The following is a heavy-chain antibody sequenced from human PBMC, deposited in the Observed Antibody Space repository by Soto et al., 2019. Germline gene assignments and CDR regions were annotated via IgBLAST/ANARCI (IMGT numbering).Heavy chain of an antibody. Sequence: PGGSLRLSCAASGFTFTNYAMTWVRQTPGKGLEWVSGISASGGLKYYADSVRGRFTVSRDNSKNILYLQMDNLRDEDTALYYCAREVGAPSGWLDPWGQGTQVTVSS. CDR2: ISASGGLK. D-gene: IGHD1-26*01. J-gene: IGHJ5*02. CDR1: GFTFTNYA. V-gene: IGHV3-23*01. CDR3: AREVGAPSGWLDP.